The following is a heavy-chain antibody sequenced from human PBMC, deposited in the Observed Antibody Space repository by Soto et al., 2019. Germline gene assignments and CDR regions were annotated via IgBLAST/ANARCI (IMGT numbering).Heavy chain of an antibody. CDR1: GFTFTSYW. CDR3: ARGIKNYYGVDV. J-gene: IGHJ6*02. Sequence: EVQLVESGGDLVQPGGSLRLSCAASGFTFTSYWVHWVRQAPRKGLVWVSRINSDGTTANYADSVTGRFTISRDNAKNTVYLQMNSLRVEDTAVYYCARGIKNYYGVDVWGQGTTVTVSS. V-gene: IGHV3-74*01. CDR2: INSDGTTA.